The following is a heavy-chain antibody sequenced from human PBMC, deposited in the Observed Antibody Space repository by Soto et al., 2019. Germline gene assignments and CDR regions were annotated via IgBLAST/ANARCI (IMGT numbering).Heavy chain of an antibody. CDR1: XFTFSNYG. J-gene: IGHJ6*02. D-gene: IGHD2-15*01. CDR3: ARDRGCSGDSCHPPRYYYYGMDV. Sequence: LRLSCADSXFTFSNYGMHWVRQAPGKGLEWVAAISYDGSNKYYADSVEGRFTISRDNSKSTVYLQMNSLRAEDTAIYYCARDRGCSGDSCHPPRYYYYGMDVWGQGTTVTVSS. CDR2: ISYDGSNK. V-gene: IGHV3-30*03.